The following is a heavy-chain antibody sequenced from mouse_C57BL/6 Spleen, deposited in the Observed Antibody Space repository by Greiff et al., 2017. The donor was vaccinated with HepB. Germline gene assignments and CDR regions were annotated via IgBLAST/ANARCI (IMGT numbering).Heavy chain of an antibody. V-gene: IGHV3-6*01. Sequence: EVQLLESGPGFVKPSQSLTLTCSVSGFSITSCYYWYWLQPLPGNQLEWMGYISYDGSNNYNPSLKKRISITRDTSKNQFFLKMNSVTAEDTATYYCAKGIYYWACDGWGTGTTVTVSS. CDR2: ISYDGSN. J-gene: IGHJ1*03. CDR3: AKGIYYWACDG. D-gene: IGHD1-1*01. CDR1: GFSITSCYY.